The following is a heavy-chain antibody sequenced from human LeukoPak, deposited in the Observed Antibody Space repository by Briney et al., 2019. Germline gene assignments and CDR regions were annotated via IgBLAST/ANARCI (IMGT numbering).Heavy chain of an antibody. CDR3: ARATSWYGMDV. CDR1: GGAISSYY. D-gene: IGHD2-2*01. CDR2: IYYSGST. Sequence: KPSETLSLTCTVSGGAISSYYWSWIRQPPGKGLEWIGYIYYSGSTNYNPSLKSRVTISVDTSKNQCSLKLSSVTAADTAVYYCARATSWYGMDVWGKGTTVTVSS. V-gene: IGHV4-59*01. J-gene: IGHJ6*04.